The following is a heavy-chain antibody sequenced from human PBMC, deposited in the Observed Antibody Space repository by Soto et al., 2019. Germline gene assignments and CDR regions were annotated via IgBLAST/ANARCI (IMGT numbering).Heavy chain of an antibody. CDR1: GGTISKSF. J-gene: IGHJ5*02. CDR3: VRDGSKTLREWFDP. V-gene: IGHV4-4*07. CDR2: IYVSGTT. Sequence: SETLSLTCSVSGGTISKSFWSWVRKPVGRGLEWMGRIYVSGTTDYNPSLRGRITMSVDIAKKTFSLRLTSVTAADTGVYYCVRDGSKTLREWFDPWGQGLKVTVSS.